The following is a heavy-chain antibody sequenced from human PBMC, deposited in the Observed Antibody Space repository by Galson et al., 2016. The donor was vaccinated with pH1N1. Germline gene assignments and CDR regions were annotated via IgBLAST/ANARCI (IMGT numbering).Heavy chain of an antibody. Sequence: SLRLSCAASGLTFNNYWMYWVCQAPGKGLVWVSRISPDGTDTLNADSVRGRFTITRDNSKNTLFLQMNSLGAEDTAMYYCTAYNWGSPFDVWGQGAMVTV. D-gene: IGHD7-27*01. J-gene: IGHJ3*01. CDR2: ISPDGTDT. CDR3: TAYNWGSPFDV. V-gene: IGHV3-74*01. CDR1: GLTFNNYW.